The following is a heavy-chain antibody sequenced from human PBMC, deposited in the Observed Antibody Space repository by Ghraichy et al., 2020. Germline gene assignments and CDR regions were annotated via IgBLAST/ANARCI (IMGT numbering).Heavy chain of an antibody. D-gene: IGHD6-19*01. V-gene: IGHV3-53*01. Sequence: GESLNISCAASGFTVSCTYMGWVRQAPGKGLEWVSCNHSNDITFYTDSVKGRFTISRDNSKNTLYLQMNALRADDTAVYFCARLLVVAVAGFGVFDYWGQGTLVTVSS. CDR3: ARLLVVAVAGFGVFDY. J-gene: IGHJ4*02. CDR1: GFTVSCTY. CDR2: NHSNDIT.